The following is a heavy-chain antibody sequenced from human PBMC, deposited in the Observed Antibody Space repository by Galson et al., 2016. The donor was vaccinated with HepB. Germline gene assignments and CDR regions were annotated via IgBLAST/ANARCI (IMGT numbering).Heavy chain of an antibody. J-gene: IGHJ2*01. CDR2: IYYTGST. D-gene: IGHD2-15*01. CDR1: GDSISSSFDY. Sequence: SETLSLTCTVSGDSISSSFDYWGWIRQPPGKALEWIGTIYYTGSTYYSPSLKSRLTISIDTSRNQFSLELTSVTAADTAVYWCVRLRGSALRYFDLWGRGTLVSVSS. CDR3: VRLRGSALRYFDL. V-gene: IGHV4-39*01.